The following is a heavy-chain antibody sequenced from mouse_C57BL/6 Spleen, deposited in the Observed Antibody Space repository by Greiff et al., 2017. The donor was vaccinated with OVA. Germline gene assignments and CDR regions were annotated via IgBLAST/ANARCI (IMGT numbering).Heavy chain of an antibody. CDR1: GYTFTSYW. CDR2: INPSNGGT. CDR3: ARGNWDDWYFDV. Sequence: VQLQQSGTELVKPGASVKLSCKASGYTFTSYWMHWVKQRPGQGLEWIGNINPSNGGTNYNEKFKSKATLTVDKSYSTAYMQLSSLTSEDSAVYYCARGNWDDWYFDVWGTGTTVTVSS. V-gene: IGHV1-53*01. D-gene: IGHD4-1*01. J-gene: IGHJ1*03.